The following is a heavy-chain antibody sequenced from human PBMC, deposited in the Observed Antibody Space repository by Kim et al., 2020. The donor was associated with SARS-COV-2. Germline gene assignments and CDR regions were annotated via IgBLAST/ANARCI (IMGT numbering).Heavy chain of an antibody. Sequence: ASVKVSCKVSGYTLTELSMHWVRQAPGKGLEWMGGFDPEDGETIYAQKFQGRVTMTEDTSTDTAYMELSSLRSEDTAVYYCATEPRYDYVWGSYRLMVYWGQGTLVTVSS. CDR3: ATEPRYDYVWGSYRLMVY. J-gene: IGHJ4*02. D-gene: IGHD3-16*02. CDR1: GYTLTELS. V-gene: IGHV1-24*01. CDR2: FDPEDGET.